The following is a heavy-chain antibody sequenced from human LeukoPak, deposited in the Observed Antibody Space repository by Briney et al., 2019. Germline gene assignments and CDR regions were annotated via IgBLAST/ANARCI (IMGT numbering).Heavy chain of an antibody. CDR3: ARPQQQLVRWYNY. J-gene: IGHJ4*02. CDR1: GGSFSGYY. V-gene: IGHV4-34*01. D-gene: IGHD6-13*01. Sequence: SETLSLTCAVYGGSFSGYYWSWIRQPPGKGLEWIGEINHSASTNYNPSLKSRVTISVDTSKNQFSLKLSSVTAADTAVYYCARPQQQLVRWYNYWGQGTLVTVSS. CDR2: INHSAST.